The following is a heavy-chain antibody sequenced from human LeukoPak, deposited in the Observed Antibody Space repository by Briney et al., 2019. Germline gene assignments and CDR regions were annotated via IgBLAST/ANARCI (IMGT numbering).Heavy chain of an antibody. CDR2: IHYSGST. J-gene: IGHJ4*02. Sequence: SETLSLTSTVSGGSISSSSYYWGCIRKPPGKGLEWIGIIHYSGSTDYNPSLKSRVTIFADTSKNQFSLKVNSVTAADTAVYYSARRISSSPEVANWGQGTLVTVSS. CDR1: GGSISSSSYY. CDR3: ARRISSSPEVAN. D-gene: IGHD6-6*01. V-gene: IGHV4-39*01.